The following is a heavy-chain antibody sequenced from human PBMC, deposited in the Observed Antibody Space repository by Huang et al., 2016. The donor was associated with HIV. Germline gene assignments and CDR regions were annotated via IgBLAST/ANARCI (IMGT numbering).Heavy chain of an antibody. CDR3: VRDSSSGLQLRY. V-gene: IGHV3-48*01. D-gene: IGHD3-22*01. J-gene: IGHJ4*02. CDR2: ISKTSGAT. CDR1: GYTFSTYS. Sequence: EVQLVESGGGLAQPGGSLSLSCVASGYTFSTYSMNWVRQARGKGLEWVSYISKTSGATSYAESVKGRFTVSRDNVKNSLYLQMNRLRVEDTAMYYCVRDSSSGLQLRYWGQGALVIVS.